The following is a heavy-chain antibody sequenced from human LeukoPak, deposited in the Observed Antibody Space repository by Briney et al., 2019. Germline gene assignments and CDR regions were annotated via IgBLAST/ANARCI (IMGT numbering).Heavy chain of an antibody. CDR1: GFTFSNYI. J-gene: IGHJ4*02. CDR2: ISSSGSYI. Sequence: GGSLRLSCAAFGFTFSNYIINWVRQAPGKGLEWVSSISSSGSYINYADSVKGRFTISRDNAKNSLYLQMNSLRAEDTAVYYCARGGAMVRGVSPLDYWGQGSLVTVSS. CDR3: ARGGAMVRGVSPLDY. D-gene: IGHD3-10*01. V-gene: IGHV3-21*01.